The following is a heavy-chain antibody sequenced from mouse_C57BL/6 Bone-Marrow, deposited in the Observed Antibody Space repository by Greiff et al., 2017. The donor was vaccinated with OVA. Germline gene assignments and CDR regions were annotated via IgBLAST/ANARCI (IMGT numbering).Heavy chain of an antibody. CDR2: ILPSIGRT. D-gene: IGHD2-1*01. CDR3: ARLFYYGNWGYFDV. Sequence: QVQLQQSGSELRSPGSSVKLSCKDFDSEVFPIAYMSWVRQKPGHGFEWIGGILPSIGRTIYGEKFEDKATLDADTLSNTAYLELNSLTSEDSAIYYCARLFYYGNWGYFDVWGTGTTVTVSS. V-gene: IGHV15-2*01. CDR1: DSEVFPIAY. J-gene: IGHJ1*03.